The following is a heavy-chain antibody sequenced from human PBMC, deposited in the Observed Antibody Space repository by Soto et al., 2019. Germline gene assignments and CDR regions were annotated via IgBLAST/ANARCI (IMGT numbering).Heavy chain of an antibody. D-gene: IGHD5-12*01. CDR1: GGSVSSGAYY. CDR3: ARARLRAVYAFDI. J-gene: IGHJ3*02. Sequence: QVQLQESDAGLVKASQTLSLTCTVSGGSVSSGAYYWTGIRQRPGKGLEWIGYIYYSGSTYYSPSLKSRLSISLDTSKNQFSLRLSSVTAADTAMYYCARARLRAVYAFDIWGQGTMVTVSS. V-gene: IGHV4-31*03. CDR2: IYYSGST.